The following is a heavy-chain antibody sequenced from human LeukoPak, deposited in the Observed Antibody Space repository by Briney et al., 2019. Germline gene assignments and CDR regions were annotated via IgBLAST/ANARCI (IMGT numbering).Heavy chain of an antibody. CDR1: GFTFSSYA. CDR2: ISYDGSNK. V-gene: IGHV3-30*04. Sequence: GGSLRLSCAASGFTFSSYAMHWVRQAPGKGLEWVAVISYDGSNKYYADSVKGRFTISRDNSKNTLYLQMNSLRAEDTAVYYCASPTVAGTPYFDYWGQGTLVTVYS. D-gene: IGHD6-19*01. J-gene: IGHJ4*02. CDR3: ASPTVAGTPYFDY.